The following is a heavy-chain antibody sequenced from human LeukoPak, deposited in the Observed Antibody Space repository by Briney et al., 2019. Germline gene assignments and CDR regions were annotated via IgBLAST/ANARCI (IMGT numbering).Heavy chain of an antibody. D-gene: IGHD2-2*01. Sequence: PGGSLRLSCAASGFTFSTYDMSWVRQAPGKGLEWVSVISGSGAGTNYADSEKGRFTISRDNSKNTLYLQMNSLRAEDTALYYCAKDLIQPGHYLDYWGQGALVTVSS. V-gene: IGHV3-23*01. CDR2: ISGSGAGT. CDR1: GFTFSTYD. CDR3: AKDLIQPGHYLDY. J-gene: IGHJ4*02.